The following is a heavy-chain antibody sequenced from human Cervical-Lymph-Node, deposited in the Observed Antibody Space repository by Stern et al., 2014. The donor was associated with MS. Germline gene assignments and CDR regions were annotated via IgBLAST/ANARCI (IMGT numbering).Heavy chain of an antibody. CDR3: ARDYGDYAFDY. D-gene: IGHD4-17*01. V-gene: IGHV5-51*01. CDR1: GYSFTANW. CDR2: IYPCDSDT. Sequence: EVQLVESGAEVKKPGESLKISCKGSGYSFTANWIAWVRQMPGKGLEWMGTIYPCDSDTRYSPSFQGQVTISADKSISTAYLQWSSLKASDTAMYYCARDYGDYAFDYWGQGTLVTVSS. J-gene: IGHJ4*02.